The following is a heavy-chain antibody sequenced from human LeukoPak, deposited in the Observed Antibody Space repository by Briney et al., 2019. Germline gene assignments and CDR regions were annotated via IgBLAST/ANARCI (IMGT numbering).Heavy chain of an antibody. Sequence: SETLSLTCTVSGGSISSGDYYWSWIRQPPGKGLEWIGYIYYSGSTNYNPSLKSRVTISVDTSKNQFSLKLSSVTAADTAVYYCARVSSGWPGFDYWGQGTLVTVSS. J-gene: IGHJ4*02. CDR2: IYYSGST. D-gene: IGHD6-19*01. CDR1: GGSISSGDYY. CDR3: ARVSSGWPGFDY. V-gene: IGHV4-61*08.